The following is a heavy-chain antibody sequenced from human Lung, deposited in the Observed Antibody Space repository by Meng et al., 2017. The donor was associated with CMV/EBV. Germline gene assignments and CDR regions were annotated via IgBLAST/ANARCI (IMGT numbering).Heavy chain of an antibody. D-gene: IGHD2-15*01. V-gene: IGHV4-61*01. CDR1: GGSVSSGSYY. CDR3: ARDLDIWYVMDV. Sequence: SETLSLXCTVSGGSVSSGSYYWSWIRQPPGKGLESIWYIYYSGSTNYNPSLKSRVTISVDTSKNQFSLKLSSVTAADTAVYYCARDLDIWYVMDVWGQGTTVTVSS. CDR2: IYYSGST. J-gene: IGHJ6*02.